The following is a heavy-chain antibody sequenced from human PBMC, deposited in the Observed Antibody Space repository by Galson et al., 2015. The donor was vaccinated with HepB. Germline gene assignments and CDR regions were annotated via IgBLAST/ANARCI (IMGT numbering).Heavy chain of an antibody. V-gene: IGHV1-8*01. CDR2: MNPNSGHT. Sequence: SVKVSCKASGYTFNSHDINWVRQATGQGLERMGRMNPNSGHTGYAQKFQGRVTMTRNTSISTAYMELSSLRSEDTAVYYCARGDTYYYDSSGYSINWFDPWGQGTLVTVSS. J-gene: IGHJ5*02. CDR3: ARGDTYYYDSSGYSINWFDP. CDR1: GYTFNSHD. D-gene: IGHD3-22*01.